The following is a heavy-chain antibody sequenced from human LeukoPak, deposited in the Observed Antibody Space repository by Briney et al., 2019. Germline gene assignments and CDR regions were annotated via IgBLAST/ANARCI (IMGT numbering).Heavy chain of an antibody. V-gene: IGHV3-72*01. CDR3: AHLGGVVTATTDFGY. CDR1: GFTFSDHY. CDR2: TRNKADTYTT. D-gene: IGHD2-2*01. J-gene: IGHJ4*02. Sequence: GGSLRLSYAASGFTFSDHYMDWVRQAPGKGLEWVGRTRNKADTYTTHYAASVEGRFTISRDDSKNSLYLQMNSLKTEDTAVYYCAHLGGVVTATTDFGYWGQGTLVTVSS.